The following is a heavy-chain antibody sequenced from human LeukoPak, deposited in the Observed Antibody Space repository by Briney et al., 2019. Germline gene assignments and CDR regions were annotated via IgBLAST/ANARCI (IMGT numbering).Heavy chain of an antibody. CDR2: ISSSSSNI. V-gene: IGHV3-21*01. Sequence: GGSLRLSCAASGFTFSSYSMNWVRQAPGKGLEWVSSISSSSSNIYYADSVKGRFTISRDNAKNSLYLQMNSLRAEDTAVYYCATEVGDDTVTTWGNDYWGQGTLVTVSS. CDR3: ATEVGDDTVTTWGNDY. CDR1: GFTFSSYS. D-gene: IGHD4-17*01. J-gene: IGHJ4*02.